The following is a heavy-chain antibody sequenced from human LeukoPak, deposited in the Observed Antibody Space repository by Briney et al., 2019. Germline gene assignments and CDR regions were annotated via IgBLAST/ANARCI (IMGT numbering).Heavy chain of an antibody. J-gene: IGHJ5*02. CDR1: GGSISSYY. CDR3: ARSLGILEWLFHNWFDP. V-gene: IGHV4-39*01. CDR2: IYYSGST. D-gene: IGHD3-3*01. Sequence: PSETLSLTCTVSGGSISSYYWGWIRQPPGKGLEWIGSIYYSGSTYYNPSLKSRVTISVDTSKNQFSLKLSSVTAADTAVYYCARSLGILEWLFHNWFDPWGQGTLVTVSS.